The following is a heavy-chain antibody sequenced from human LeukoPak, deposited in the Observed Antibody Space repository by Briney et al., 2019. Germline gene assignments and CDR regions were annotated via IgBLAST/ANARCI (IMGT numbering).Heavy chain of an antibody. D-gene: IGHD1-1*01. CDR2: ISAYNGNT. CDR3: ARDNEGSYYYYMDV. CDR1: GYTFTSYG. Sequence: ASVKVSCKASGYTFTSYGISWVRQAPGQGLEWMGWISAYNGNTNYAQKLQGRVTMTTDTSTSTAYMELRSLRSEDTAVYYCARDNEGSYYYYMDVWGKGTTVTVSS. J-gene: IGHJ6*03. V-gene: IGHV1-18*01.